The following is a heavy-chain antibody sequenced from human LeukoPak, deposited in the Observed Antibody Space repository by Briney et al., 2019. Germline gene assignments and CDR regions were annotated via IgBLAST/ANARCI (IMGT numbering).Heavy chain of an antibody. J-gene: IGHJ4*02. Sequence: PGASLRLSCAASGFTFSNYAMSWVRQAPGKGLEWVSDVSGRDTSTYYTDSVKGRFTISRDNSKNTLYLQMNSLSAEDTAIYYCAKWGDYDVLTGYYDSDYWGQGTLVTVSS. V-gene: IGHV3-23*01. D-gene: IGHD3-9*01. CDR3: AKWGDYDVLTGYYDSDY. CDR1: GFTFSNYA. CDR2: VSGRDTST.